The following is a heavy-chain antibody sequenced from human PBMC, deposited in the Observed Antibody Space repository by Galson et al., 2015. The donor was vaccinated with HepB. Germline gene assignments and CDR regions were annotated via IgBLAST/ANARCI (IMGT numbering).Heavy chain of an antibody. CDR1: GYMFTSYG. J-gene: IGHJ1*01. CDR2: ISGYNLAT. CDR3: AKGLLDYNSRGYCYEGGEYFHD. Sequence: SVKVSCKASGYMFTSYGIHWVRQAPGQGLEWMGWISGYNLATTYPQNFQGRVTMAIDTSTNTAYMELRSLTSDDAAVYYCAKGLLDYNSRGYCYEGGEYFHDWGQGTLVSVSS. V-gene: IGHV1-18*01. D-gene: IGHD3-22*01.